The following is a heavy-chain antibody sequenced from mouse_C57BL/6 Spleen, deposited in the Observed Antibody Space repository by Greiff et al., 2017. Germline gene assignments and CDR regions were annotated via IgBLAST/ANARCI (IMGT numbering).Heavy chain of an antibody. CDR1: GFTFSSYA. J-gene: IGHJ2*01. D-gene: IGHD1-1*01. V-gene: IGHV5-9-1*02. CDR3: TRDYYGSSFDY. CDR2: ISSGGDYI. Sequence: EVKVVESGEGLVKPGGSLKLSCAASGFTFSSYAMSWVRQTPEKRLEWVAYISSGGDYIYYADTVKGRFTISRDNARNTLYLQMSSLKSEDTAMYYCTRDYYGSSFDYGGQGTTLTVSS.